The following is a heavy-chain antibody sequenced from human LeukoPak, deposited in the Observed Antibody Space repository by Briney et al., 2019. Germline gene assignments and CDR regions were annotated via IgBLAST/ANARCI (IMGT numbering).Heavy chain of an antibody. J-gene: IGHJ4*02. CDR1: GFTFDDYA. Sequence: PGRSLRLSCAASGFTFDDYAMHWVRQAPGKGLEWVSGISWNSGSIGYADPVKGRFTISRDNAKNSLYLQMNSLRAEDTALYYCAKDEDEYSSSSIAFDYWGQGTLVTVSS. CDR2: ISWNSGSI. V-gene: IGHV3-9*01. CDR3: AKDEDEYSSSSIAFDY. D-gene: IGHD6-6*01.